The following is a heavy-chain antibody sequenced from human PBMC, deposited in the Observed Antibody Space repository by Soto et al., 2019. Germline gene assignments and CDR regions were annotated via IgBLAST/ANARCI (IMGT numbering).Heavy chain of an antibody. CDR3: ARGVVDPGLGADFDY. J-gene: IGHJ4*02. CDR2: IYYSGST. Sequence: QVQLQESGPGLVKPSQTLSLTCTVSGGSISSGDYYWSWIRQPPGKGLEWIGYIYYSGSTYYNPSLKSRGTISVDTSKNQFSLKLSSVTAADTAVYYCARGVVDPGLGADFDYWGQGTLVTVSS. V-gene: IGHV4-30-4*01. D-gene: IGHD3-16*01. CDR1: GGSISSGDYY.